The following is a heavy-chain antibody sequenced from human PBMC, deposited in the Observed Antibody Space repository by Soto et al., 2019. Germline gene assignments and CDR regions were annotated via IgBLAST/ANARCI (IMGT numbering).Heavy chain of an antibody. CDR1: GYTFTSYA. J-gene: IGHJ4*02. CDR2: INAGNGNT. CDR3: ARSIVVVTALDY. D-gene: IGHD2-21*02. Sequence: QVKLVQSGAEGKKPGASVKVSCKASGYTFTSYAILWVRQAPGQGLEWMGWINAGNGNTKYSQKFQGRVTITRDTSASTAYMELSSLRSEDTAVYYCARSIVVVTALDYWGQGTLVTVSS. V-gene: IGHV1-3*01.